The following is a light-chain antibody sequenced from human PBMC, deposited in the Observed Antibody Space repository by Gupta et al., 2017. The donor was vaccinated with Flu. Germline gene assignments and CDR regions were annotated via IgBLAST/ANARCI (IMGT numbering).Light chain of an antibody. J-gene: IGLJ2*01. CDR2: RKN. Sequence: RVTISCSGSSSNIGSNYVYWYQQLPGTAPKLRIYRKNQRPSGVPDRFACSKSGTSAFLGLRGPRSEDEAYYYCAASDDSLSGGVFGGGTKLTGL. V-gene: IGLV1-47*01. CDR1: SSNIGSNY. CDR3: AASDDSLSGGV.